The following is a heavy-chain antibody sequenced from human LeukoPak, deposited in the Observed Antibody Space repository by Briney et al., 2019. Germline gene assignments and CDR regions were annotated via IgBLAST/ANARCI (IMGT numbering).Heavy chain of an antibody. Sequence: GGSLRLSCAASDFTFRSYAMSWVRQAPGKGLEWVSGISNSGDDTYYADSVKGRFTISRDNSKNTLYLQMNGLRAEDTAVYFCAKDTWASNYGFDYWGQGALVTVSS. D-gene: IGHD4-11*01. J-gene: IGHJ4*02. CDR1: DFTFRSYA. V-gene: IGHV3-23*01. CDR3: AKDTWASNYGFDY. CDR2: ISNSGDDT.